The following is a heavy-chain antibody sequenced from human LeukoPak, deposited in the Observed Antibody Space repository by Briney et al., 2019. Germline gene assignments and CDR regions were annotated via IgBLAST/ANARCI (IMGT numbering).Heavy chain of an antibody. CDR1: GFTFSSYG. J-gene: IGHJ4*02. CDR3: AKFGDGYNRDDQNFDY. CDR2: ISYDGSNK. V-gene: IGHV3-30*18. Sequence: GGSLRLSCAASGFTFSSYGMHWVRQAPGKGLEWVAVISYDGSNKYYADSVKGRFTISRDNSKNTLYLQMNSLRAEDTAVYYYAKFGDGYNRDDQNFDYWGQGTLVTVSS. D-gene: IGHD5-24*01.